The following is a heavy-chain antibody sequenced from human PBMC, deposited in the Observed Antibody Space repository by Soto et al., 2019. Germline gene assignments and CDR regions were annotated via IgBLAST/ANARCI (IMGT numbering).Heavy chain of an antibody. Sequence: QVQLVGSGGAVVQPGRSLRLSCAASGFTFSSYVMHWVRQAPGKGLEWVALISHDGNKHYADSVKDRFTISRDNSKNKMDLEMNSLRTEDTALYYCAREDESSGYAGTFRHWGQGTLVTVSP. J-gene: IGHJ1*01. CDR3: AREDESSGYAGTFRH. V-gene: IGHV3-30-3*01. CDR1: GFTFSSYV. CDR2: ISHDGNK. D-gene: IGHD3-22*01.